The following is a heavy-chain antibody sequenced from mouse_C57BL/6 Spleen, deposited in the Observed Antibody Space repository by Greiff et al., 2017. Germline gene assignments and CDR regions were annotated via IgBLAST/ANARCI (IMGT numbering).Heavy chain of an antibody. V-gene: IGHV1-82*01. Sequence: QVQLQQSGPELVKPGASVKISCKASGYAFSSSWMNWVKQRPGKGLEWIGRIYPGDGDTNYNGKFKGKATLTADKSSSPAYMQLSSLTSEDSAVYCCARRGTAQATLFDYWGQGTTLTVSS. J-gene: IGHJ2*01. CDR1: GYAFSSSW. D-gene: IGHD3-2*02. CDR3: ARRGTAQATLFDY. CDR2: IYPGDGDT.